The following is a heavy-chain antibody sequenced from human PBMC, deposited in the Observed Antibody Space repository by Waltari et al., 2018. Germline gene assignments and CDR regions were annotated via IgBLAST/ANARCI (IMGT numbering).Heavy chain of an antibody. D-gene: IGHD5-12*01. J-gene: IGHJ3*01. V-gene: IGHV4-34*01. CDR2: VNHSGND. Sequence: QVQLQQWGAGLLKPSETLSLTCAVYGGSSSDYYWTWLRQPPQKGLEWIGEVNHSGNDNYNPALKSRLTMSVDASKTQFSLKLTSVTAADTAVYYCASGDMATLAFDVWGQGTFVTVSS. CDR1: GGSSSDYY. CDR3: ASGDMATLAFDV.